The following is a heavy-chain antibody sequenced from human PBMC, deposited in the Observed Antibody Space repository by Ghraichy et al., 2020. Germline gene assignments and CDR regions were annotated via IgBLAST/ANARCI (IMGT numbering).Heavy chain of an antibody. CDR1: GFTFTSYA. CDR2: ISAGGSTT. Sequence: GGSLRLSCEASGFTFTSYAMNWVRQAPGKGLEWVSGISAGGSTTYYADSVKGRFTISRDNSKNTLYLQMNSLRAEDTAVYYCAKSADYNFWSGYHADYWGQGTLVTVS. CDR3: AKSADYNFWSGYHADY. J-gene: IGHJ4*02. D-gene: IGHD3-3*01. V-gene: IGHV3-23*01.